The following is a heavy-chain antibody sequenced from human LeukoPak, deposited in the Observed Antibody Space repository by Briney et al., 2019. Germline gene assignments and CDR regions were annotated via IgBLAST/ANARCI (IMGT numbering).Heavy chain of an antibody. CDR3: ARDRAVKARIGGMDV. CDR2: ISESSSHT. V-gene: IGHV3-21*06. Sequence: GGSLRLSCEASGFTFSDYSMNWVRQAPGKGLEWVSYISESSSHTYNADSVKGRFTISRDNAKNSLYLQMNSLRVEDTGIYYCARDRAVKARIGGMDVWGQGTTVIVSS. D-gene: IGHD4-4*01. CDR1: GFTFSDYS. J-gene: IGHJ6*02.